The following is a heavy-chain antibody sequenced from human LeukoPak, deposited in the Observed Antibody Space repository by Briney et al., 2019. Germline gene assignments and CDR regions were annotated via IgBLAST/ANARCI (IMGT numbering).Heavy chain of an antibody. CDR2: ITNSGGRT. V-gene: IGHV3-23*01. CDR3: ARELISTQNGGVGY. D-gene: IGHD2-8*02. Sequence: GGSLRLSCAASGLIFTNYGMSWVRQAPGKGLEWVSAITNSGGRTYYADSVKGRFTISRDNSKNILYLQMNSLRVEDSAVYYCARELISTQNGGVGYWGQGTLVTVSS. J-gene: IGHJ4*02. CDR1: GLIFTNYG.